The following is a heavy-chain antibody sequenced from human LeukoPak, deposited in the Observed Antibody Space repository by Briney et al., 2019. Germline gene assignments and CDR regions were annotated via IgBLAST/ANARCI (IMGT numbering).Heavy chain of an antibody. Sequence: PGGSLRLSCAASGFTFSSYAMSWVRQAPGKGLEWVSAISGSGGSTYYADSVKGRFTISRDNAEDSLYLLMNSPRAEDTAVYYCARGIAAAVGWFDPWGQGTLVTVSS. V-gene: IGHV3-23*01. J-gene: IGHJ5*02. CDR2: ISGSGGST. CDR3: ARGIAAAVGWFDP. CDR1: GFTFSSYA. D-gene: IGHD6-13*01.